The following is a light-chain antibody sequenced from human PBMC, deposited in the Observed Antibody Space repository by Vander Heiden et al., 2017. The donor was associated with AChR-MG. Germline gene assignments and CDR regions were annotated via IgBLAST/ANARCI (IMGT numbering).Light chain of an antibody. CDR3: CSYAGSYAYV. V-gene: IGLV2-11*01. CDR1: SSDVGGYNY. J-gene: IGLJ1*01. Sequence: QSALTPPRSVSGSPGQSVAISCTGTSSDVGGYNYVSWYQQHPGKAPKLMIYDVSKRPSGVPDRFSGSKSGNTASLTISGLQAEDEADYYCCSYAGSYAYVFGTGTKVNV. CDR2: DVS.